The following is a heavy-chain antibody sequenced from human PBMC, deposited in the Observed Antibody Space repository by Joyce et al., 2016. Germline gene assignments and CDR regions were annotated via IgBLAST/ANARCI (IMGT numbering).Heavy chain of an antibody. V-gene: IGHV4-39*01. J-gene: IGHJ5*02. CDR1: GGSISSSSHY. Sequence: QLQLQESGPGLVKPSETLSLTCTVSGGSISSSSHYWAWIRQPPGKGLEWIGTNSYSWSTYYNPSLKIRVTISVDTSKNQFSLKLSSVSAADTAVYYCARQRDLYNCIDPWGQGTLVTVSS. CDR3: ARQRDLYNCIDP. CDR2: NSYSWST. D-gene: IGHD3-10*01.